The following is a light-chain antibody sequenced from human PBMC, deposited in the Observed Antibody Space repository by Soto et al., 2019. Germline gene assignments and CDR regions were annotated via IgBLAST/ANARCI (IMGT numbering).Light chain of an antibody. CDR1: SSNIGAD. CDR2: GAS. J-gene: IGKJ5*01. Sequence: VLTQPPSVSGAPGQRVTISCTGSSSNIGADYDVHWYQHKPGQAPRLLIYGASTRATGISARFSGSGSGTEFTLTISSLQSEDFAVYYCQQYEKWPPSITFGQGTRLEIK. CDR3: QQYEKWPPSIT. V-gene: IGKV3-15*01.